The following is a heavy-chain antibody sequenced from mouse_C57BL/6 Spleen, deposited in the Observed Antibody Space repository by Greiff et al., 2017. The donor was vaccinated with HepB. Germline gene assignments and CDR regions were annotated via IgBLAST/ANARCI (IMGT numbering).Heavy chain of an antibody. CDR2: ISSGSSTI. CDR3: ARPNWDYAMDY. CDR1: GFTFSDYG. Sequence: EVHLVESGGGLVKPGGSLKLSCAASGFTFSDYGMHWVRQAPEKGLEWVAYISSGSSTIYYADTVKGRFTISRDNAKNNLFLQMTSLRSEDTAMYYCARPNWDYAMDYWGQGTSVTVSS. V-gene: IGHV5-17*01. D-gene: IGHD4-1*01. J-gene: IGHJ4*01.